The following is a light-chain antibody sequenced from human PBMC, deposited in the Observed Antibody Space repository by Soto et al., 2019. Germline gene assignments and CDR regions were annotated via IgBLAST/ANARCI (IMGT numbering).Light chain of an antibody. CDR3: QTWGTGIHVV. V-gene: IGLV4-69*01. CDR2: LNSDGSH. J-gene: IGLJ2*01. Sequence: QAVVTQSPSASASLGASVKLTCTLSSGHMNYAIAWHQQQPEKGPRYLMKLNSDGSHSKGDGIPDRFSGSSSGAERYLTISSLQSEDEADYYCQTWGTGIHVVFGGGTKLTVL. CDR1: SGHMNYA.